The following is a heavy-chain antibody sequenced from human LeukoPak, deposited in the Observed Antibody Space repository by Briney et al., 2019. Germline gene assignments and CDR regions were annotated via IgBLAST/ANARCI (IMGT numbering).Heavy chain of an antibody. Sequence: GGSLRLSCAASGFTFSSYAMHWVRQAPGKGLEWVAVISYDGSNKYYADSVKGRFTISRDNSKNTLYLQMNSLRAEDTAVYYCARDLGEPGADWGQGTLVTVSS. CDR1: GFTFSSYA. D-gene: IGHD4/OR15-4a*01. CDR2: ISYDGSNK. CDR3: ARDLGEPGAD. J-gene: IGHJ4*02. V-gene: IGHV3-30-3*01.